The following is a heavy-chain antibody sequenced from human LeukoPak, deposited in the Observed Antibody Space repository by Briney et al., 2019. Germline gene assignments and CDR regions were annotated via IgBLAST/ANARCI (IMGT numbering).Heavy chain of an antibody. CDR3: ARTLGGVGF. D-gene: IGHD3-16*01. V-gene: IGHV3-7*01. J-gene: IGHJ4*02. CDR2: IKQDGSEK. CDR1: GFTFSIYW. Sequence: GGSLRLSCAASGFTFSIYWMSWVRQAPGKGLEWVANIKQDGSEKYYVDSVKGRFTISRDNAKNSLYLQMNSLRAEDTAVYYCARTLGGVGFWGQGTLVTVSS.